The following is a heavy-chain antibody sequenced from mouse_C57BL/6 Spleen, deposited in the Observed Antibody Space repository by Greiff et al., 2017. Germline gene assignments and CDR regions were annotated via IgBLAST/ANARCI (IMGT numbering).Heavy chain of an antibody. CDR3: ARRSNYAWFAY. D-gene: IGHD2-5*01. CDR1: GYSITSGYY. V-gene: IGHV3-6*01. CDR2: ISYDGSN. J-gene: IGHJ3*01. Sequence: EVQLQESGPGLVKPSQSLSLTCSVTGYSITSGYYWNWIRQFPGNKLEWMGYISYDGSNNYNPSLKNRISITRDTSKNQFFLKLNSVTTEDTATYYCARRSNYAWFAYWGQGTLVTVSA.